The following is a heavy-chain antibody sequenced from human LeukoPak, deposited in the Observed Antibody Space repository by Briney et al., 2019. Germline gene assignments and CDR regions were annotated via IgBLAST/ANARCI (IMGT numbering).Heavy chain of an antibody. CDR1: GFTFSSYA. D-gene: IGHD5-18*01. CDR3: ARDEADTAMAILYYYYGMDV. V-gene: IGHV3-30*04. Sequence: GGSLRLSCAASGFTFSSYAMHWVRQAPGKGLEGVAVISYDGSNKYYADSVKGRFTISRDNSKNTLYLQMNSLRAEDTAVYYCARDEADTAMAILYYYYGMDVWGQGTTVTVSS. CDR2: ISYDGSNK. J-gene: IGHJ6*02.